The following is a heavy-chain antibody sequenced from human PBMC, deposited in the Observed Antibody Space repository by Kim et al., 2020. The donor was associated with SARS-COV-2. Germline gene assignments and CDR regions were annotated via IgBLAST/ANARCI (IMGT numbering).Heavy chain of an antibody. CDR3: ARVWGSGSYYNGVFDY. Sequence: QKFQGRVPITRDTSAGTAYMELSSLRSEDTAVYYCARVWGSGSYYNGVFDYWGQGTLVTVSS. J-gene: IGHJ4*02. D-gene: IGHD3-10*01. V-gene: IGHV1-3*01.